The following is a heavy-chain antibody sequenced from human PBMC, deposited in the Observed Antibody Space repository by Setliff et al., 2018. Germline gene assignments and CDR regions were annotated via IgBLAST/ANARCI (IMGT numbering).Heavy chain of an antibody. CDR2: IQKSGGT. V-gene: IGHV4-59*01. CDR3: ARLSWNGLRYYGLDV. Sequence: SYTLSLTCNFSGVSISSYYWSWIRQPPGKGLESIGYIQKSGGTNYNPALKSRVTISVDTSTNQFSLKLRSVTAADTAVYYCARLSWNGLRYYGLDVWGQGTTVTVSS. D-gene: IGHD3-3*01. J-gene: IGHJ6*02. CDR1: GVSISSYY.